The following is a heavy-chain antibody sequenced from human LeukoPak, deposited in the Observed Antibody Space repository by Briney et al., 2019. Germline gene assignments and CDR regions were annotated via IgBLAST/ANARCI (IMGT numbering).Heavy chain of an antibody. V-gene: IGHV4-59*08. CDR1: GGSISSYY. D-gene: IGHD3-22*01. Sequence: SETLSLTCTVSGGSISSYYWSWIRQSPGKGLEWIGYIDYSGSTRYNPSLEGRVTISVDTSKNQISLELSSVTAADTALYYCARHSTSDSGGSLPFDSWGQETLVTVSS. J-gene: IGHJ4*02. CDR2: IDYSGST. CDR3: ARHSTSDSGGSLPFDS.